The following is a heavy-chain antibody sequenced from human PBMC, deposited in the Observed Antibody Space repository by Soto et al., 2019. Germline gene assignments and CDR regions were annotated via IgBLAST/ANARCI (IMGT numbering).Heavy chain of an antibody. Sequence: QVQWVQSGAEVKKPGSSVKLSCKASGDSFNTFAVTWVRQATGQGPEWMGGIIPNFDTPNYAQKLQGRGTITADKPTSTRYMGLRSLRSGDTAVYYCARPDYDSSGYYLWWFDYWGQGTLVTVSS. CDR1: GDSFNTFA. CDR3: ARPDYDSSGYYLWWFDY. V-gene: IGHV1-69*06. D-gene: IGHD3-22*01. CDR2: IIPNFDTP. J-gene: IGHJ4*02.